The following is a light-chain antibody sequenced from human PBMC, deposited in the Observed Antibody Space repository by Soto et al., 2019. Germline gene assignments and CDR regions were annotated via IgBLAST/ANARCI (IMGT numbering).Light chain of an antibody. CDR1: SSDVGGYNY. J-gene: IGLJ7*01. CDR3: SSYTSSSIPV. CDR2: DVS. V-gene: IGLV2-14*01. Sequence: QSALTQPASMSGSPGQSITISCTGTSSDVGGYNYVSWYQQHPGKAPKLMIYDVSNRPSGVSNRFSGSKSGNTASLTISGLQAEDEAEYYCSSYTSSSIPVFGGGTQLTVL.